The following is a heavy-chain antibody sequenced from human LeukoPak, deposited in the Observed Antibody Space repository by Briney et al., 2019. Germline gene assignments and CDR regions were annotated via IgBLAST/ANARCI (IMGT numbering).Heavy chain of an antibody. CDR1: GGSISSYY. V-gene: IGHV4-59*01. J-gene: IGHJ4*02. CDR3: ARGLDRSFDY. D-gene: IGHD3-22*01. CDR2: IYYSGST. Sequence: PSETLSLTCTVSGGSISSYYWSWIRQPPGKGLEWIGYIYYSGSTNYNPSLKSRVTISVDTSKNQSSLKLSSVTAADTAVYYCARGLDRSFDYWGQGTLVTVSS.